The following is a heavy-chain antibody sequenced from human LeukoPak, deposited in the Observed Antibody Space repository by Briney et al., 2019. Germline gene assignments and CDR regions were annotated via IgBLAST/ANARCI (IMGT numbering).Heavy chain of an antibody. D-gene: IGHD3-10*01. CDR2: INAGNGNT. CDR1: GYTFTSYA. J-gene: IGHJ6*02. Sequence: ASVKVSCKASGYTFTSYAMHWVRQAPGQRLEWMGWINAGNGNTKYSQKFQGRVTITRDTSASTAYMELSSLRSEDTAVYYCARVYRGGAGPRPPSLQYYYYGMDVWGQGTTVTVSS. CDR3: ARVYRGGAGPRPPSLQYYYYGMDV. V-gene: IGHV1-3*01.